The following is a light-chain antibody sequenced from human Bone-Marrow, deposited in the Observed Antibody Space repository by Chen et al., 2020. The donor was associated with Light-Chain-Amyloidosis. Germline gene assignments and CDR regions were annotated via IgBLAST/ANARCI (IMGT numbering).Light chain of an antibody. CDR3: QQYYNYPYT. Sequence: DIQMTQSPSTMSASVGDRVTIASRASQSFSSWLAWYQQTPGNAPKLLIYKASSLESGVPSRFSGSGSDTEFTLTISNLQPDDFATYYCQQYYNYPYTFGQGIKLEIK. V-gene: IGKV1-5*03. CDR1: QSFSSW. CDR2: KAS. J-gene: IGKJ2*01.